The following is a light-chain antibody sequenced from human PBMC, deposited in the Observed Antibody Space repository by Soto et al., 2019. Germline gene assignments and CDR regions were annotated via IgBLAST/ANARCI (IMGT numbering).Light chain of an antibody. V-gene: IGKV3-15*01. J-gene: IGKJ4*01. CDR3: QQYNNWPRG. CDR1: QSVSSN. CDR2: GAS. Sequence: EIVMTQSPATLSVSPGERATLSCRASQSVSSNLAWYQQKPGQAPRLLIYGASTRATGIPARFSGSGSGTEFTLTISSLQSEDFEVYYCQQYNNWPRGFGGGTKVEIK.